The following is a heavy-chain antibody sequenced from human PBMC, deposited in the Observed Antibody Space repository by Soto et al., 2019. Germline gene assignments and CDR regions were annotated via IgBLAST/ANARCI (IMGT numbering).Heavy chain of an antibody. CDR1: GDSVSSNSAA. V-gene: IGHV6-1*01. CDR2: TYYRSKWYN. J-gene: IGHJ6*02. Sequence: SQTLSLTCALSGDSVSSNSAAWNWIRQSPSRGLEWLGRTYYRSKWYNDYAVSGKSRITINPDTSKNQFSLQLNSVTPEDAAVYYCARDLGIAAADPYYYYYGMDVWGQGTTVTVSS. CDR3: ARDLGIAAADPYYYYYGMDV. D-gene: IGHD6-13*01.